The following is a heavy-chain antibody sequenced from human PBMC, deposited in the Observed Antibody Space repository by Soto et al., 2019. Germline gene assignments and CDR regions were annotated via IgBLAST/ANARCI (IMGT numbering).Heavy chain of an antibody. CDR3: AKDLIMGATPL. J-gene: IGHJ4*02. Sequence: SETLSLTCTVSGGSISSSSYYWGWIRQPPGKGLEWIGYIYYSGSTNYNPSLKSRVTISVDTSKNQFSLKLSSVTAADTAVYYCAKDLIMGATPLWGQGTLVTVSS. CDR2: IYYSGST. D-gene: IGHD1-26*01. V-gene: IGHV4-61*01. CDR1: GGSISSSSYY.